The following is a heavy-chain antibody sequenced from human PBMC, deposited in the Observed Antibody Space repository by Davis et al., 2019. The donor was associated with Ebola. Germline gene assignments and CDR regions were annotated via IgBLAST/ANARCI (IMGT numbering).Heavy chain of an antibody. CDR3: ARREAVAGIPRSDYYYGMDV. J-gene: IGHJ6*02. CDR2: IKQDGSEK. Sequence: GESLKISCAASGFTFSSYWMSWVRQAPGKGLEWVANIKQDGSEKYYVDSVKGRFTISRDNAKNSLYLQMNSLRAEDTAVYYCARREAVAGIPRSDYYYGMDVWGQGTTVTVSS. V-gene: IGHV3-7*01. D-gene: IGHD6-19*01. CDR1: GFTFSSYW.